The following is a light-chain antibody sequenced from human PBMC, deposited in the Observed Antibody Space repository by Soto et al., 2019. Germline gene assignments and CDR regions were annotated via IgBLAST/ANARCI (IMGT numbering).Light chain of an antibody. CDR3: LLYYGGFWV. J-gene: IGLJ3*02. CDR2: GTN. Sequence: QAVVTQEPSLTVSPGGTVTLTCASSTGAVTSGYYPNWFQQKPGQAPRALIYGTNNIHSWTPARFSGSLLGGKAALTLSGVQPEDEAEYYCLLYYGGFWVFGGGTKLTVL. V-gene: IGLV7-43*01. CDR1: TGAVTSGYY.